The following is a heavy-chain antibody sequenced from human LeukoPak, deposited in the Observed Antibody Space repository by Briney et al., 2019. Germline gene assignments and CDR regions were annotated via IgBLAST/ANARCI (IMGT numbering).Heavy chain of an antibody. D-gene: IGHD3-22*01. Sequence: GESLKISCKGSGYSFTSYWIGWVRQMPGKGLEWMGIIYPGDSATRYSPSFQGQVTISADKSISTAYLQWSSLKASDTAMYYCARRPYYYDSSGYYYWDYWGQGTLVTVSS. CDR1: GYSFTSYW. CDR3: ARRPYYYDSSGYYYWDY. J-gene: IGHJ4*02. V-gene: IGHV5-51*01. CDR2: IYPGDSAT.